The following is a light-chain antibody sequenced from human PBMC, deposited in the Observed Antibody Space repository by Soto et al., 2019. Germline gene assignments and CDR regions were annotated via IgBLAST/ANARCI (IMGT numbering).Light chain of an antibody. J-gene: IGKJ4*01. Sequence: EIVLTQSPGTLSFSALVRHTVSCSSSETASSSYLAWYQQKPGQAPRLLIYGASSRATGIPARFSGSGSGTDFTLTISSLEPEDFAVYYCQQRSNWPLTFGGGTKVDI. V-gene: IGKV3D-20*02. CDR3: QQRSNWPLT. CDR2: GAS. CDR1: ETASSSY.